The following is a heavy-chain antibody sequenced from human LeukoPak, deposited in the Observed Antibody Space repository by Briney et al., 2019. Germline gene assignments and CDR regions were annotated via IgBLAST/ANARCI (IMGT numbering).Heavy chain of an antibody. J-gene: IGHJ4*02. V-gene: IGHV4-39*01. Sequence: SETLSLTCTVSGGSISSSSYYWGWIRQPPGKGLEWIGSIYYSGSTYYNPSLKSRVTISVDTSKNQFSLKLSSVTAADTAAYYCARQTRIRGGSCFDYWGQGTLVTVSS. CDR2: IYYSGST. CDR1: GGSISSSSYY. CDR3: ARQTRIRGGSCFDY. D-gene: IGHD2-15*01.